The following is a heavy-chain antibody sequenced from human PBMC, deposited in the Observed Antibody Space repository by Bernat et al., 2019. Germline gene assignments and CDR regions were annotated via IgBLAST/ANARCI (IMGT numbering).Heavy chain of an antibody. CDR3: ARADFVAPYSSSWYY. J-gene: IGHJ4*02. D-gene: IGHD6-13*01. V-gene: IGHV4-39*01. CDR2: IYYSGST. CDR1: GGSISSSSYY. Sequence: QLQLQESGPGLVKPSETLSLTCTVSGGSISSSSYYWGWIRQPPGKGLEWIGSIYYSGSTYYNPSLKSRVTISVDTSKNQCSLKLSSVTAADAAVYYCARADFVAPYSSSWYYWGQGAQVTVSS.